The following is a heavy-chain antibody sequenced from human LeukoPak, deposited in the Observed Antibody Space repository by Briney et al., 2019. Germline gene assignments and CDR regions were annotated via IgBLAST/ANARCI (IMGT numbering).Heavy chain of an antibody. D-gene: IGHD3-22*01. CDR1: GFTFSSYS. V-gene: IGHV3-21*01. J-gene: IGHJ3*02. CDR2: ISSISSYI. Sequence: GGSLRLSCAASGFTFSSYSMNWVRQAPGKGLEWVSSISSISSYIYYADSVKGRFTISRDNAKNSLYLQMNSLRAEDTAVYYCARDRYYYDSSGEDAFDIWGQGTMVTVSS. CDR3: ARDRYYYDSSGEDAFDI.